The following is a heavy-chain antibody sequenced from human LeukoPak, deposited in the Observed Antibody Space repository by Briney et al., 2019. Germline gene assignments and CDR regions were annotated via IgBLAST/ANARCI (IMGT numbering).Heavy chain of an antibody. CDR1: GYTFTSYA. Sequence: ALVKVSCKASGYTFTSYAMNWVRQAPGQGLEWMGWINTNTGNPTYAQGFTGRFVFSLDTSVSTAYLQISSLKAEDTAVYYCARLVAVAVDGSFDYWGQGTLVTVSS. CDR3: ARLVAVAVDGSFDY. V-gene: IGHV7-4-1*02. J-gene: IGHJ4*02. CDR2: INTNTGNP. D-gene: IGHD6-19*01.